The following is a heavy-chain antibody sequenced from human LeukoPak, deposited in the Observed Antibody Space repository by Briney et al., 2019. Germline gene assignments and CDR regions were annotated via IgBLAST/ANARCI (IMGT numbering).Heavy chain of an antibody. CDR3: ARRDGAPRDAFDI. Sequence: GESLKISCKGSGYSFTSYWIGWVRQLPGKGLEWMGIIYPGDSDTRYSPSFQGQVTISADKSISTAYLQWSSLQASDTAMYYCARRDGAPRDAFDICGQGTMVTVSS. CDR2: IYPGDSDT. J-gene: IGHJ3*02. CDR1: GYSFTSYW. D-gene: IGHD4-17*01. V-gene: IGHV5-51*01.